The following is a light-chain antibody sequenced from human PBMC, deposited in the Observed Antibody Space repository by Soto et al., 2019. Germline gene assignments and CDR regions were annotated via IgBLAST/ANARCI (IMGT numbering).Light chain of an antibody. CDR1: QGISSA. V-gene: IGKV1-13*02. CDR3: QQLA. Sequence: AIPLTQSPSSLSASVGDRVTITCRASQGISSALAWYQQKPGKAPKLLIYDASSLESGVPSRFSGSGSGTDFTLTISSLQPEDFATYYCQQLAFGGGTKVEIK. J-gene: IGKJ4*01. CDR2: DAS.